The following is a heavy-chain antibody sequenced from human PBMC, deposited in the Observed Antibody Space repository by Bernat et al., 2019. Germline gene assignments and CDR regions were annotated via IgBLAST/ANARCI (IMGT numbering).Heavy chain of an antibody. J-gene: IGHJ4*02. D-gene: IGHD4-23*01. Sequence: QVQLQESGPGLVKPSGTLSLTCAVSGGSISSSNWWSWVRQPPGKGLEWVAVISYDGSNKYYADSVKGRFTISRDNSKNTLYLQMNSLRAEDTAVYYCAKGRGGTGAYGGFDYWGQGTLVTVSS. V-gene: IGHV3-30*18. CDR2: ISYDGSNK. CDR1: GGSISSSN. CDR3: AKGRGGTGAYGGFDY.